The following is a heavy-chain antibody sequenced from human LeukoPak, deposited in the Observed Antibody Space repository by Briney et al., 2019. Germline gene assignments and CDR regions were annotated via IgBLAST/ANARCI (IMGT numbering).Heavy chain of an antibody. CDR1: GYTFTGYY. CDR3: ARDGEVPPYYYDSSGYEPYFDY. D-gene: IGHD3-22*01. Sequence: ASVKVSCKASGYTFTGYYMDWVRQALGQGLEWMGWINPNSGGTNYAQKFQGWVTMTRDTSISTAYMELSRLRSDDTAVYYCARDGEVPPYYYDSSGYEPYFDYWGQGTLVTVSS. J-gene: IGHJ4*02. CDR2: INPNSGGT. V-gene: IGHV1-2*04.